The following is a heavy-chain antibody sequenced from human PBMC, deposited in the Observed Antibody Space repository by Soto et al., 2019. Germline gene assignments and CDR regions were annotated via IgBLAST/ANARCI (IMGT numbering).Heavy chain of an antibody. CDR3: ARGKVGVVVAPDY. CDR1: GGSISSGGYY. J-gene: IGHJ4*02. Sequence: QVQLQESGPGLVKPSQTLSLTCTVSGGSISSGGYYWSWIRQHPGKGLEWIGYIYYSGSTYYNPSLKCRVTISVDTSKNQFSLKLSSVTAADTAVYYCARGKVGVVVAPDYWGQGTLVTVSS. V-gene: IGHV4-31*03. CDR2: IYYSGST. D-gene: IGHD2-15*01.